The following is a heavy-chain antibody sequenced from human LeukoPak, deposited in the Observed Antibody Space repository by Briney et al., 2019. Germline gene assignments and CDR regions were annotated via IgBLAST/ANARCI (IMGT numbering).Heavy chain of an antibody. V-gene: IGHV4-59*01. J-gene: IGHJ4*02. Sequence: SETLSLTCTVSGGSISSYYWSWIRQPPGKGLEWIGYIYYSGSTNYNLSLKSRVTISVDTSKNQFSLKLSSVTAADTAVYYCAATLIAATFDYWGQGTLVTVSS. CDR2: IYYSGST. CDR3: AATLIAATFDY. D-gene: IGHD6-25*01. CDR1: GGSISSYY.